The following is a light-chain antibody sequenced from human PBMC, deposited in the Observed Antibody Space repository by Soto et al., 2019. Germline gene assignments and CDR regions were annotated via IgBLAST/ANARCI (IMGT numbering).Light chain of an antibody. CDR1: SSNIGSNY. J-gene: IGLJ1*01. CDR2: NNN. V-gene: IGLV1-47*02. Sequence: QSVLTQPPSASGTPGQGVTISCSGSSSNIGSNYVYWYQQLPGTAPKLLIYNNNQRPSGVPDRFSASKSGTSASLAIRGLRSEDEADYYCAAWDDSLSGLVFGTGTKVTVL. CDR3: AAWDDSLSGLV.